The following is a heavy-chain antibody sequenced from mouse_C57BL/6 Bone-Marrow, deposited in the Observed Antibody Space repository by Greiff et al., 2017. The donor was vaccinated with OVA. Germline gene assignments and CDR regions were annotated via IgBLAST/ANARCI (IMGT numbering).Heavy chain of an antibody. CDR3: ARCPRGYWYFDV. CDR2: IRNKANGYTT. Sequence: EVKLMESGGGLVQPGGSLSLSCAASGFTFTDYYMSWVRLPPGKALEWLGFIRNKANGYTTEYSASVKGRFTISSDNSQRILYLQMNALGAEDSATCYCARCPRGYWYFDVWGTGTTVTVSS. V-gene: IGHV7-3*01. CDR1: GFTFTDYY. J-gene: IGHJ1*03.